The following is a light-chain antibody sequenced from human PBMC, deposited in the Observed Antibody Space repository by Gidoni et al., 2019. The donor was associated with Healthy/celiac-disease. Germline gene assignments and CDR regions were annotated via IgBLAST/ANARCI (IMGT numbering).Light chain of an antibody. CDR2: GAA. CDR1: QSVSSSY. Sequence: DSVLPHTPGTLSLSPGERATLSCRASQSVSSSYLAWYQQKPGQAPRLLIYGAASRATGIPDRFSGSGSGTEFTLTISGLEAESCAVYCCQGCGSSPPYTFGQGTKLEIK. V-gene: IGKV3-20*01. CDR3: QGCGSSPPYT. J-gene: IGKJ2*01.